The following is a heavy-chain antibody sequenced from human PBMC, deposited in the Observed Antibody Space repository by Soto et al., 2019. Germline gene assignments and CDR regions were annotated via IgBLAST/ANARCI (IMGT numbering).Heavy chain of an antibody. CDR2: IKRDGSDK. V-gene: IGHV3-7*04. D-gene: IGHD2-8*01. CDR1: GFTFGDYW. CDR3: ARHPNWVLDF. J-gene: IGHJ4*02. Sequence: GGSLRLSCAASGFTFGDYWMSWVRQAPGKGLEWVANIKRDGSDKYYVDSVKGRFTVSRDNSENSLYLQMSSLRAEDTAVYYCARHPNWVLDFWGQGTLVTVS.